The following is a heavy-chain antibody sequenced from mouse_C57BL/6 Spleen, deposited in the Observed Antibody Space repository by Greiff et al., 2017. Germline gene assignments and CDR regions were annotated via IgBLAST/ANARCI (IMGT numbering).Heavy chain of an antibody. V-gene: IGHV1-55*01. CDR1: GYTFTSYW. D-gene: IGHD3-2*02. CDR3: ASCGTAQDTGYAMDY. CDR2: IYPGSGST. J-gene: IGHJ4*01. Sequence: QVQLQQPGAELVKPGASVKMSCKASGYTFTSYWITWVKQRPGQGLEWIGDIYPGSGSTNYNEKFKSKATLTVDTSSGTASMQLSSLTSEDSAVYYCASCGTAQDTGYAMDYWGQGTSVTVSS.